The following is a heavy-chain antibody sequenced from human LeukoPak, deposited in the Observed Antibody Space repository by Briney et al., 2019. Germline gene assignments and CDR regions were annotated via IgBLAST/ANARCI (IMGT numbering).Heavy chain of an antibody. J-gene: IGHJ5*01. CDR2: IYSGGST. Sequence: GGSLRLSCAASGFTVSSNYMSWVRQAPGKGLEWVSVIYSGGSTYYADSVKGRFTISRDNSKNTLYLQMNSLRAEDTAVYYCAKDIGRIAAAGWFDSWGQGTLVTVSS. V-gene: IGHV3-53*01. CDR1: GFTVSSNY. D-gene: IGHD6-13*01. CDR3: AKDIGRIAAAGWFDS.